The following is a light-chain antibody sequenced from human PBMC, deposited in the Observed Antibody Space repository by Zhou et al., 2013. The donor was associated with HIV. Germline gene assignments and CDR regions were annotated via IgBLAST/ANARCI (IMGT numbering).Light chain of an antibody. Sequence: DVVMTQSPLSLPVTLGQPASISCKSSQSLLYSDGNTYLNWFHQRPGQSPQLLIYLGSNRASGVPDRFSGSVSGTDFTLKISRVEAEDVGVYFCMQALHTFTFGGGPRWRSN. CDR2: LGS. CDR1: QSLLYSDGNTY. V-gene: IGKV2-28*01. CDR3: MQALHTFT. J-gene: IGKJ4*01.